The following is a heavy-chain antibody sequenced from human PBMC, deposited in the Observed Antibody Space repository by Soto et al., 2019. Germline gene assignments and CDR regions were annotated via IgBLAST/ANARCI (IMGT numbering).Heavy chain of an antibody. CDR1: GFTFSIYA. J-gene: IGHJ4*02. CDR3: ARAPRSHTLFDY. D-gene: IGHD2-15*01. Sequence: GGSLRLSCSASGFTFSIYAMHWVRQAPGKGLEYVSSISTNGGSTDYADSVKGRFTISRDNSKNTLYLQMNSLRAEDTAVYYFARAPRSHTLFDYWGPGTLVNVFS. CDR2: ISTNGGST. V-gene: IGHV3-64*04.